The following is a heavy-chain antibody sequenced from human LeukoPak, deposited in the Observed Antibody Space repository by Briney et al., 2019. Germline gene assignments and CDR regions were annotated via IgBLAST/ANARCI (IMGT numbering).Heavy chain of an antibody. CDR1: GFTFSSYS. CDR2: ISSSSSYI. D-gene: IGHD5-12*01. CDR3: ARDSSVVATIPNWFDP. J-gene: IGHJ5*02. Sequence: PGGSLRLSCAASGFTFSSYSMNWVRQAPGKGLEWVSSISSSSSYIYYADSVKGRFTISRDNAKDSLYLQMNSLRAEDTAVYYCARDSSVVATIPNWFDPWGQGTLVTVSS. V-gene: IGHV3-21*01.